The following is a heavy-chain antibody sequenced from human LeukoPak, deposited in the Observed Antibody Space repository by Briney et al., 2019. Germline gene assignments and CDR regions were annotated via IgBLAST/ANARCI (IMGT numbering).Heavy chain of an antibody. CDR1: GFTFSSYA. CDR3: ARDPQGFPAWLISSEFAGYYMDV. D-gene: IGHD5-18*01. J-gene: IGHJ6*03. CDR2: ISSSSSYI. Sequence: PGGSLRLSCAASGFTFSSYAMNWVRQAPGKGLEWVSSISSSSSYIYYADSVKGRFTISRDNAKNSLYLQMNSLRAEDTAVYYCARDPQGFPAWLISSEFAGYYMDVWGKGTTVTVSS. V-gene: IGHV3-21*01.